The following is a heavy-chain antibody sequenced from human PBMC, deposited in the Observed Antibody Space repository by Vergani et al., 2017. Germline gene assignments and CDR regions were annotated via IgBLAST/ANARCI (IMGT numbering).Heavy chain of an antibody. V-gene: IGHV3-23*01. CDR1: GFTFIMHA. CDR2: LSASDRRT. CDR3: AKVGRSEVAGTFGAFDI. D-gene: IGHD6-19*01. Sequence: EVQLLESGGDLVQPGGSLRLSCAASGFTFIMHAMSWVRQAPGKGLEWVSTLSASDRRTHYADSVKGRFTISRDISKNTLFLHMNSLRPEDTAVYYCAKVGRSEVAGTFGAFDIWGQGTTVTFSS. J-gene: IGHJ3*02.